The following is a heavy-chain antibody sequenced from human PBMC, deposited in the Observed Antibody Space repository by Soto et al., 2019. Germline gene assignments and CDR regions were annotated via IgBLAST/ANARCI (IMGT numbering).Heavy chain of an antibody. CDR2: IRSNNYGGTT. J-gene: IGHJ4*02. V-gene: IGHV3-49*03. Sequence: GGSLRLSCTTSGFTFGDYAMSWFRQAPGKGLEWVGYIRSNNYGGTTEYAASVKGRFTISRDDSKRVAHLQMNSLESEDTAVYYCARRKYLDYWGQGT. CDR3: ARRKYLDY. CDR1: GFTFGDYA.